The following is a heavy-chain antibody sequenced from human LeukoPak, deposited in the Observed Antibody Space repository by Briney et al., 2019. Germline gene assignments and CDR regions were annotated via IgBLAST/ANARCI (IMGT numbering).Heavy chain of an antibody. J-gene: IGHJ4*02. CDR1: GDSISSYY. Sequence: PSETLSLTCTVSGDSISSYYWSWIRQPPGKGLEWIGYIYHSGSTNYNPSLKSRVTISADTSKDQFSLKLASVTAADTAVYYCATGYSSTRYYFDYWGQGTLVTVSS. CDR3: ATGYSSTRYYFDY. D-gene: IGHD6-13*01. CDR2: IYHSGST. V-gene: IGHV4-59*01.